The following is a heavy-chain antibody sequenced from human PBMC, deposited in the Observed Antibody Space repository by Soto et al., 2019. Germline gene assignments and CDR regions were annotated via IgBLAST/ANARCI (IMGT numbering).Heavy chain of an antibody. D-gene: IGHD4-17*01. Sequence: QVQLVQSGAEVKKPGSSVKVSCTASGGTFSSYTINWVRQAPGQGLEWIGRIIPALGVANYAHNFQGRATITADRFTSTAYMDLISLRSEDTAVYYCARGNYGTNSGWFDPWGQGTLVTVSS. CDR2: IIPALGVA. CDR1: GGTFSSYT. J-gene: IGHJ5*02. CDR3: ARGNYGTNSGWFDP. V-gene: IGHV1-69*02.